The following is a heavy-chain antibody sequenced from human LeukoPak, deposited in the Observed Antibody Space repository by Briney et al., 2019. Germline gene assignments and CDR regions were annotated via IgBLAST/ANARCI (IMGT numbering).Heavy chain of an antibody. CDR2: INPNSGGT. CDR3: ARGALDHATVTNYFEY. D-gene: IGHD4-17*01. CDR1: GYTFSDHY. Sequence: GASVKVSCKASGYTFSDHYMQWVRQAPGQGFEWLGWINPNSGGTSYAQKFQGRDTMTRDTSISTAYMELSRLGSDDTAVYYCARGALDHATVTNYFEYWGQGTLVTVSS. J-gene: IGHJ4*02. V-gene: IGHV1-2*02.